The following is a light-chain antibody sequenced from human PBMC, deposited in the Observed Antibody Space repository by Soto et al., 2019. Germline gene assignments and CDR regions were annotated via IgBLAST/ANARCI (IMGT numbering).Light chain of an antibody. V-gene: IGLV1-44*01. Sequence: QAVVTQPPSASGTPGQRVTISCSGSSSNIGSNTVNWYQQLPGTAPKLLIYSNNQRPSGVPDRFSGSKSGTSASLAISGLQSEDEADYYGAAWDDSLNGHVVFGGGTKLTVL. CDR1: SSNIGSNT. CDR3: AAWDDSLNGHVV. J-gene: IGLJ2*01. CDR2: SNN.